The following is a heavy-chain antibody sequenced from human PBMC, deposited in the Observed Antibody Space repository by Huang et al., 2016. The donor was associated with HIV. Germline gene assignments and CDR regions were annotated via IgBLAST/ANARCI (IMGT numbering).Heavy chain of an antibody. Sequence: QITLKESGPTLVKPTQTLTLTCTFSGFSLTSSGVAVGWIRQPPGKALEWLALIYWDNEERFSPSLKTRLTITKDTPKNEVVLTMTNRDPVDTATYYCVHRLRYGKWYVDYWGQGVLVTVSS. J-gene: IGHJ4*02. CDR2: IYWDNEE. V-gene: IGHV2-5*02. CDR3: VHRLRYGKWYVDY. CDR1: GFSLTSSGVA. D-gene: IGHD6-13*01.